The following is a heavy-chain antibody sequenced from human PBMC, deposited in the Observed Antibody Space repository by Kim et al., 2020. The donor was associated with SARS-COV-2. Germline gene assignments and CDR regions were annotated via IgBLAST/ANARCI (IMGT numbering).Heavy chain of an antibody. CDR2: INTNTGNP. D-gene: IGHD6-19*01. V-gene: IGHV7-4-1*02. CDR1: GYTFTSYA. Sequence: ASVKVSCKASGYTFTSYAMNWVRQAPGQGLEWMGWINTNTGNPTYAQGFTGRFVFSLDTSVSTAYLQVSSLKAEDPAVYYCARGGTETEYSSGWYPGWFDPWGQGTLVTVSS. J-gene: IGHJ5*02. CDR3: ARGGTETEYSSGWYPGWFDP.